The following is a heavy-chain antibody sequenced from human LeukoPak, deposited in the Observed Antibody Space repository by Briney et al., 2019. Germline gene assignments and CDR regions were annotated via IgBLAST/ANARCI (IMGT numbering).Heavy chain of an antibody. V-gene: IGHV3-15*01. J-gene: IGHJ4*02. CDR3: TTVYY. CDR2: IQSKADGGTP. Sequence: PGGSLRLSCAARGFTFSDTWMSWVRHTPGQGLEWVGRIQSKADGGTPAYAVPVKGRFIISRDDSKNTVYLQMDSLKIEDTGVYYCTTVYYWGQGTVVTVAS. CDR1: GFTFSDTW.